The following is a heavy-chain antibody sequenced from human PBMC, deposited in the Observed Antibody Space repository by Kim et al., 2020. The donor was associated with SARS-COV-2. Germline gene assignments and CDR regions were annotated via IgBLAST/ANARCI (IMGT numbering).Heavy chain of an antibody. CDR1: GFIFSDYW. CDR3: ARDGGGSGWYI. J-gene: IGHJ4*02. CDR2: INQAGSEK. V-gene: IGHV3-7*03. D-gene: IGHD6-19*01. Sequence: GGSLRLSCAASGFIFSDYWMSWVRQAPGKGLEWVANINQAGSEKHYVDSVKGRFTISRDNAKNSLYLQLNSLRVEDAAVYYCARDGGGSGWYIWGQGTLVTVSS.